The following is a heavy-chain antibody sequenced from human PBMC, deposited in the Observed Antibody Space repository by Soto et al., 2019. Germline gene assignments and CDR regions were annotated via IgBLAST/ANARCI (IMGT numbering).Heavy chain of an antibody. CDR1: GYTFTSYG. CDR2: ISAYNGNT. D-gene: IGHD3-3*01. J-gene: IGHJ4*02. Sequence: ASVKVSCKASGYTFTSYGISWVRQAPGQGLEWMGWISAYNGNTNYAQKLQGRVTMTTDTSTSTAYMELRSLRSDDTAVYYCARVPYDFWSGPSDYWGQGTLVTVSS. CDR3: ARVPYDFWSGPSDY. V-gene: IGHV1-18*01.